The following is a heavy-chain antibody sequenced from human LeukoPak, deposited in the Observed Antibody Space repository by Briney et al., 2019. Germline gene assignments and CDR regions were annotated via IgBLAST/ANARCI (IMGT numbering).Heavy chain of an antibody. CDR1: GGSISSSYYY. CDR3: ARGSYDFWSGYSENWFDP. J-gene: IGHJ5*02. V-gene: IGHV4-39*01. CDR2: IYYSGST. Sequence: SETLSLTCTVSGGSISSSYYYWGWIRQPPGKGLEWIGSIYYSGSTYYNPSLKSRVTISVDTSKNQFSLKLRSVTAADTAVYYCARGSYDFWSGYSENWFDPWGQGTLVTVSS. D-gene: IGHD3-3*01.